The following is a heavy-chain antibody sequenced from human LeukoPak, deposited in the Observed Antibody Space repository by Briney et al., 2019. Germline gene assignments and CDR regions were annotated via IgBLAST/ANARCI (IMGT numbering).Heavy chain of an antibody. D-gene: IGHD5-12*01. Sequence: SETLSLTCAVYGGSFSGYYWSWIRQPPGKGLEWIGEINHSGSTNYNPSLKSRVTISVDTSKNQFSLKLSSVTAADTAVYYCASIVAKQSFPYYYGMDVWGQGTTVTVSS. CDR1: GGSFSGYY. CDR2: INHSGST. J-gene: IGHJ6*02. CDR3: ASIVAKQSFPYYYGMDV. V-gene: IGHV4-34*01.